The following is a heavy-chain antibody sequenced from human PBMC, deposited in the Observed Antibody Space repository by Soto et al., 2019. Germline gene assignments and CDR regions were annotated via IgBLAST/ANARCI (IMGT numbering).Heavy chain of an antibody. D-gene: IGHD6-19*01. CDR1: GYTFTSYA. CDR2: INAGNGNT. J-gene: IGHJ6*02. Sequence: QVQLVQSGAEVKKPGASVKVSCKASGYTFTSYAMHWVRQAPGQRLEWMGWINAGNGNTKYSQKFQGRVTITRDTSASTAYMELSSLRSEDTAVYYCXXXXSRLDYYYYYGMDVWGQGTTVTVSS. V-gene: IGHV1-3*01. CDR3: XXXXSRLDYYYYYGMDV.